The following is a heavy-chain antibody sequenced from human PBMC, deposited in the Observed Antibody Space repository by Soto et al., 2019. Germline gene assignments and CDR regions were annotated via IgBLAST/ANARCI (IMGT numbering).Heavy chain of an antibody. V-gene: IGHV3-23*01. Sequence: EVQLLESGGGLVQPGGSLRLSCAASGFTFSSYAMSWVRQAPGKGLEWVSAISGSGGSTYYADSVKGRFTISRDNSKNTLYLQMNSLRAEDTAVYYCAKEDVWFGEFTNYYYYYGMDVWGQGTTVTVSS. J-gene: IGHJ6*02. CDR3: AKEDVWFGEFTNYYYYYGMDV. CDR1: GFTFSSYA. D-gene: IGHD3-10*01. CDR2: ISGSGGST.